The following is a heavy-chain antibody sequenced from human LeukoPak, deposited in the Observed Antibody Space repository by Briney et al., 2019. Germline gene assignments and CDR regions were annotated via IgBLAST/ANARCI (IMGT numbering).Heavy chain of an antibody. D-gene: IGHD2-15*01. CDR1: GFSLSTSGMC. CDR2: IDWDDDK. Sequence: GSGPTLVNPTQTLTLTCTFSGFSLSTSGMCVSWIRQPPGKALEWLARIDWDDDKYYSTSLKTRLTISKDTSKNQVVLTMTNMDPVDTATYHCARIAGGGYCSGDPKFPFDYWGQGTLVTVSS. CDR3: ARIAGGGYCSGDPKFPFDY. V-gene: IGHV2-70*11. J-gene: IGHJ4*02.